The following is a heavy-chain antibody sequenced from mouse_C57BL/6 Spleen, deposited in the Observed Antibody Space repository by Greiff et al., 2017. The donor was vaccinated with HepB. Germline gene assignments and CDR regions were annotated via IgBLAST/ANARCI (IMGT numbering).Heavy chain of an antibody. J-gene: IGHJ4*01. D-gene: IGHD3-1*01. CDR1: GYTFTTYP. V-gene: IGHV1-47*01. Sequence: QVKLVESGAELVKPGASVKMSCKASGYTFTTYPIEWMKQNHGKSLEWIGNFHPYNDDTKYNEKFKGKATLTVEKSSSTVYLELSRLTSDDSAVYYCARRGYGGVYAMDYWGQGTSVTVSS. CDR3: ARRGYGGVYAMDY. CDR2: FHPYNDDT.